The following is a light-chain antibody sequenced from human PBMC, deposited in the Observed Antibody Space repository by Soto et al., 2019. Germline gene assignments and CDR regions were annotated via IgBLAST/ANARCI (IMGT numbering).Light chain of an antibody. J-gene: IGKJ4*01. CDR2: GAS. Sequence: EIVLTQSPGTLSLSPGERATLSCRASQSVSSSYLAWYQQKPGQAPRLLIYGASSRATGIPDRFSGSGSGTDFTLTISRLEPEDFAVYYCHQYDSSPLPFGGGTKVDIK. V-gene: IGKV3-20*01. CDR3: HQYDSSPLP. CDR1: QSVSSSY.